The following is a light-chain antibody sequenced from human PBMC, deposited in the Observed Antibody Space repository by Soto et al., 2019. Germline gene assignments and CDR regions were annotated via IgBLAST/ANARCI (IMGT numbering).Light chain of an antibody. CDR1: SSDIGGYNF. CDR3: SPFRSGTTL. CDR2: EVS. V-gene: IGLV2-14*01. J-gene: IGLJ1*01. Sequence: QSALTQPASVSGSPGQTITISCTGTSSDIGGYNFVPWYQQHPGRAPKLMIYEVSNRPSGVSDRFSGSKSGNTASLTISGLQADDEGDHYCSPFRSGTTLFGTGTKVIVL.